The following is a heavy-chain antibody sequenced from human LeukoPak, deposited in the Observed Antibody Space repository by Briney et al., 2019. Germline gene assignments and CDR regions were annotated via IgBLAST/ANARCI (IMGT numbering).Heavy chain of an antibody. D-gene: IGHD3-22*01. CDR1: GFTFSSYA. CDR3: AKFTGGYYYDSSGYFGPNYLDY. Sequence: PGGSLRLSCAASGFTFSSYAMSWVRQAPGKGLEWVSAISGSGGSTYYADSVKGRFTISRDNSKNTLYLQMNSLRAEDTAVYYCAKFTGGYYYDSSGYFGPNYLDYWGQGTLVTVSS. J-gene: IGHJ4*02. CDR2: ISGSGGST. V-gene: IGHV3-23*01.